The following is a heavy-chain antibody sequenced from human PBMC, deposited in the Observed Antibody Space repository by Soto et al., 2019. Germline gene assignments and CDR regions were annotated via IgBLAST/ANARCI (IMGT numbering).Heavy chain of an antibody. CDR2: IHSGGTT. Sequence: PSETLSLTCTVSGASISNGYYSWSWIRQSPGTGLEWIGHIHSGGTTYSNPSLKSRLTISVDMSKNQFSLKLSSLTAADTAVYYCARGPSGDKVDYWGQGTLVTSPQ. V-gene: IGHV4-30-4*01. CDR3: ARGPSGDKVDY. J-gene: IGHJ4*02. CDR1: GASISNGYYS. D-gene: IGHD1-26*01.